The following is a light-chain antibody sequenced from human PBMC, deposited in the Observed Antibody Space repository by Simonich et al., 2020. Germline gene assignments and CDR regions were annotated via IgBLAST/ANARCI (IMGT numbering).Light chain of an antibody. V-gene: IGKV4-1*01. J-gene: IGKJ2*01. CDR3: QQYYSTPYT. CDR2: WAS. CDR1: QSVLYSSNNKNY. Sequence: DIVMTQSPDSLAVSLGARATINCKSSQSVLYSSNNKNYLAWYQQKPGQPPKLLIYWASPRESGVPDRFRGSGSGTDFTLTISSLQAEDVAVYYCQQYYSTPYTFGQGTKLEIK.